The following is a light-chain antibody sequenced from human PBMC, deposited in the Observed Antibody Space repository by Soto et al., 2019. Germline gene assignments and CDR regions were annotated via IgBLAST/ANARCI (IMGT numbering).Light chain of an antibody. V-gene: IGKV1-39*01. CDR2: ATS. CDR3: QQYDNWPSVT. CDR1: QSISRY. J-gene: IGKJ4*01. Sequence: DIQMTQSPSSLSASVGDRVSITCRASQSISRYLNWYQQKPGKAPKLLIYATSSLQSGVPSRFSGSGSGTEFTLTISSLQSEDFAIYYCQQYDNWPSVTFGGGTKVDIK.